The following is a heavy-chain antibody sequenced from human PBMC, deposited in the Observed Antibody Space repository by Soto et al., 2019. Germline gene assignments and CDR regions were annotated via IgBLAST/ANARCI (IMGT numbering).Heavy chain of an antibody. V-gene: IGHV4-59*01. J-gene: IGHJ5*02. CDR2: IYSSGKT. D-gene: IGHD2-2*01. CDR3: VRTFPPAPRVGLSHNWLVP. CDR1: GGSLRNFF. Sequence: PSETLSLTCTVSGGSLRNFFWSWIRQPPGKGLEWIGHIYSSGKTDYNPSLETRVTMSIDTSMNQISLKLNSVTAADTAVYFCVRTFPPAPRVGLSHNWLVPWGRGTLVTVSS.